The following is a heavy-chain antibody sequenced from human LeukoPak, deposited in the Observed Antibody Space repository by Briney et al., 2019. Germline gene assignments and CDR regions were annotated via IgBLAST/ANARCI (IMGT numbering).Heavy chain of an antibody. J-gene: IGHJ5*02. Sequence: GGSLRLSRAASGFRFSDYYMSWIRQAPGKGLEWLSYVDTDGASKYYAESVKGRFTISRDNARNSVELQMNSLRAEDTAVYYCAKAVYSGYGWFDPWGQGTLVTVSS. CDR1: GFRFSDYY. CDR2: VDTDGASK. D-gene: IGHD5-12*01. CDR3: AKAVYSGYGWFDP. V-gene: IGHV3-11*01.